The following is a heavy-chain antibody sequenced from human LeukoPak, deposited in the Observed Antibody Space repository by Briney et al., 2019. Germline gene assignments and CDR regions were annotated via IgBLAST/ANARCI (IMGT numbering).Heavy chain of an antibody. D-gene: IGHD6-13*01. J-gene: IGHJ4*02. CDR3: ARVGAAARGDY. Sequence: GGSLRLSCSASGFTLSNYWIHWVRQAPGKGLVWVSRINTDGSSTNYADSVRGRFTISRDNSKNTVDLQMNSLRGEDTALYYCARVGAAARGDYWGQGTLVTVSS. CDR1: GFTLSNYW. V-gene: IGHV3-74*01. CDR2: INTDGSST.